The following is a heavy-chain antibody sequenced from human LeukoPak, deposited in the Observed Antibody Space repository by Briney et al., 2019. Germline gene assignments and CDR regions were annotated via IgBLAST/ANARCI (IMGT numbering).Heavy chain of an antibody. CDR1: GYTFTSYD. V-gene: IGHV1-8*03. J-gene: IGHJ3*02. CDR3: ARGYYYDSSGYYRENAFDI. D-gene: IGHD3-22*01. Sequence: ASVKVSCKASGYTFTSYDINWVRQATGQGLEWMGWMNPNSGNTGYAQKFQGRVTITRNTSISTAYMELSSLRSEDTAVYYCARGYYYDSSGYYRENAFDIWGQGTMVTVSS. CDR2: MNPNSGNT.